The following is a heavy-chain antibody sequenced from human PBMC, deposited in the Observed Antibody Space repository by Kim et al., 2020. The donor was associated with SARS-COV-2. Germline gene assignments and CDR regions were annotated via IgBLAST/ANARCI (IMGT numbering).Heavy chain of an antibody. V-gene: IGHV3-74*01. CDR1: GFTFSTYW. Sequence: GGSLRLSCAASGFTFSTYWMHWVRQVPGGGPVWVSRINSDGTTTNYADSVKGRFTISRDNAKNTLYLQMNSLRAEDTAVYHCARVTRGNSFYDNWGQGTLVAVSS. CDR2: INSDGTTT. CDR3: ARVTRGNSFYDN. D-gene: IGHD2-21*02. J-gene: IGHJ4*02.